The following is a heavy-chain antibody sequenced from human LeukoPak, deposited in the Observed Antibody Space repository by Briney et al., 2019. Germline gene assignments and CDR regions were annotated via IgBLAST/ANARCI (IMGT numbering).Heavy chain of an antibody. Sequence: SETLSLTCTVSGGSISSYYWGWIRQPPGKGLEWIGYIYYSGSANYNPSLKSRVTISVDTSKNQFSLKLSSVTAADTAVYYCARDKGELYNWFDPWGQGTLVTVSS. CDR3: ARDKGELYNWFDP. J-gene: IGHJ5*02. CDR1: GGSISSYY. D-gene: IGHD1-7*01. V-gene: IGHV4-59*01. CDR2: IYYSGSA.